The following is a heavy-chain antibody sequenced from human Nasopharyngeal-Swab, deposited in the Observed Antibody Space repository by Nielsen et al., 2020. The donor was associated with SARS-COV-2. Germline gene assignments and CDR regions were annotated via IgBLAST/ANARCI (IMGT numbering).Heavy chain of an antibody. V-gene: IGHV3-9*01. J-gene: IGHJ3*02. CDR2: ISWNSGSI. Sequence: SLQISCAASGFTFDDYAMHWVRQAPGKGLEWVSGISWNSGSIGYADSVKGRFTISRDNSKNTLYLQMNSLRAEDTAVYYCAKVTTRSHPNIWGQGTMVTVSS. CDR1: GFTFDDYA. CDR3: AKVTTRSHPNI. D-gene: IGHD4-17*01.